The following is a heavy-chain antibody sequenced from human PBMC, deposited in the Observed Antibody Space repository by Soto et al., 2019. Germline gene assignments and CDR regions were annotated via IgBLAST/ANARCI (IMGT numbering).Heavy chain of an antibody. CDR1: GFTFSSYS. V-gene: IGHV3-21*01. CDR3: ARDGYCSGGSCYSGAFDI. CDR2: ISSSSYI. D-gene: IGHD2-15*01. Sequence: GGSLRLSCAASGFTFSSYSMNWVRQAPGKGLEWVSSISSSSYIYYADSVKGRFTISRDNAKNSLYLQMNSLRAEDTAVYYCARDGYCSGGSCYSGAFDIWGQGTMVTVSS. J-gene: IGHJ3*02.